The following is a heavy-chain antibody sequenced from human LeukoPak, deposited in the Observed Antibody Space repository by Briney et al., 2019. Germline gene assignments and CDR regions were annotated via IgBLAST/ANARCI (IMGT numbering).Heavy chain of an antibody. CDR2: IYYGGST. Sequence: PSETLSLTCTVSGDSISSSYYYWVWIRQPPGKGLEWIGSIYYGGSTYSNPSLKSRVTISSDTSKNQFSLKLYSVTATDTAVYYCARRSHCMGGSCPAVWGQGTTVTVSS. D-gene: IGHD2-15*01. CDR3: ARRSHCMGGSCPAV. CDR1: GDSISSSYYY. J-gene: IGHJ6*02. V-gene: IGHV4-39*01.